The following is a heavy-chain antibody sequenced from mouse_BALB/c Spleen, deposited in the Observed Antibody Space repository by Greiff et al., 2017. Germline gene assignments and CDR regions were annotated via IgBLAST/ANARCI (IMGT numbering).Heavy chain of an antibody. CDR2: INPYYGST. V-gene: IGHV1-39*01. Sequence: VQLQQTGPELVKPGASVKISCKASGYSFTDYIMLWVKQSHGKSLEWIGNINPYYGSTSYNLKFKGKATLTVDKSSSTAYMQLNSLTSEDSAVYYCTRGGRDGLFDYWGQGTTLTVSS. D-gene: IGHD3-1*01. CDR3: TRGGRDGLFDY. J-gene: IGHJ2*01. CDR1: GYSFTDYI.